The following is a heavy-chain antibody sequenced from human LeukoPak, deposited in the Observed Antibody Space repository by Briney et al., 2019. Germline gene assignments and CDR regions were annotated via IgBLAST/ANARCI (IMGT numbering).Heavy chain of an antibody. CDR2: IFNGGTT. V-gene: IGHV4-59*12. J-gene: IGHJ4*02. CDR3: ARDRRDITMVMPGPGDY. Sequence: SETLSLTCSVSGGSISSYFWHWIRQPPGMGLEWMGYIFNGGTTAYNPSLKRRVTMSVDTSKNQFSLTLNSLTAADTAVYYCARDRRDITMVMPGPGDYWGQGTLVTVSS. CDR1: GGSISSYF. D-gene: IGHD5-18*01.